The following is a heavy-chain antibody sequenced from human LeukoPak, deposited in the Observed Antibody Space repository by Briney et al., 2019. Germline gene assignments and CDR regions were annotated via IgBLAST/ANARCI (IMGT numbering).Heavy chain of an antibody. Sequence: SETLSLTCTVSGGSISSYYWSWIRQPAGKGLEWIGRIYTSGSTNYNPSLKSRVTMSVDTSKDQFSLKLSSVTAADTAVYYCAGDGYKGGTDYWGQGTLVTVSS. CDR2: IYTSGST. V-gene: IGHV4-4*07. D-gene: IGHD5-24*01. J-gene: IGHJ4*02. CDR1: GGSISSYY. CDR3: AGDGYKGGTDY.